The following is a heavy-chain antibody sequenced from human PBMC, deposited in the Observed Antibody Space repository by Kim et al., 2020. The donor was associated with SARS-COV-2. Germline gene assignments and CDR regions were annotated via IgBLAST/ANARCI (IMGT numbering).Heavy chain of an antibody. V-gene: IGHV3-33*06. CDR2: IWYDGSNK. CDR3: AKEMTTVTYYGMDV. D-gene: IGHD4-17*01. J-gene: IGHJ6*02. Sequence: GGSLRLSCAASGFTFSSYGMHWVRQAPGKGLEWVAVIWYDGSNKYYADSVKGRFTISRDNSKNTLYLQMNSLRAEDTAVYYCAKEMTTVTYYGMDVWGQGTTVTVSS. CDR1: GFTFSSYG.